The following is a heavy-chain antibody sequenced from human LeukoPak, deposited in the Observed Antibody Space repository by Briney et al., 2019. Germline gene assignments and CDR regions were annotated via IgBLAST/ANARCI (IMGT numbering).Heavy chain of an antibody. CDR2: IKSKTDGGTT. CDR3: TPLSMGY. V-gene: IGHV3-15*01. D-gene: IGHD2/OR15-2a*01. CDR1: GFTFSSYG. J-gene: IGHJ4*02. Sequence: GGSLRLSCAVSGFTFSSYGMHWVRQAPGKGLEWVGRIKSKTDGGTTDYAAPVKGRFTISRDDSKNTLYLQMNSLKTEDTAVYYCTPLSMGYWGQGTLVTVSS.